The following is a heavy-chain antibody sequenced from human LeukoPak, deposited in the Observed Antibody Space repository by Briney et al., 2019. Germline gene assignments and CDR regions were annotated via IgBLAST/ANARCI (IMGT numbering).Heavy chain of an antibody. CDR3: AKGIAAAGTKSNFDY. J-gene: IGHJ4*02. CDR2: TSGGGGSR. CDR1: GITFSSYS. Sequence: GGSLRLSCAASGITFSSYSMAWVRQAPGKGLEWVSGTSGGGGSRDYADSVKGRYTISRDNYKNTLYLQMNSLRAEDTAVYYCAKGIAAAGTKSNFDYWGQGTLVTVSS. V-gene: IGHV3-23*01. D-gene: IGHD6-13*01.